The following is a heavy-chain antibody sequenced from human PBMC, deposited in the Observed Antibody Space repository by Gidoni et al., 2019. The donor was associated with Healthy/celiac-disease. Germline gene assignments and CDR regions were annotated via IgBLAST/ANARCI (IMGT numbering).Heavy chain of an antibody. Sequence: EVQLVQSGAEVKKPGASLRISCKGSGYSFTSYWISWVRQMPGKGLEWMGRIDPSDSYTNYSPSFQGHVTISADKSISTAYLQWSSLKASDTAMYYCARPQGYYDSSGYYHGEDYYYGMDVWGQGTTVTVSS. CDR3: ARPQGYYDSSGYYHGEDYYYGMDV. J-gene: IGHJ6*02. V-gene: IGHV5-10-1*03. D-gene: IGHD3-22*01. CDR1: GYSFTSYW. CDR2: IDPSDSYT.